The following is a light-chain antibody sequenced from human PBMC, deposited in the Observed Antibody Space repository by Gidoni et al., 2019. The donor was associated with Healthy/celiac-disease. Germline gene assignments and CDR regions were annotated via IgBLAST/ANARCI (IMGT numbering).Light chain of an antibody. Sequence: DIQITQSPSTLSASVGDRVTITCRASQSISSWLAWYQQKPGKAPKLLIYDASSLESGVPSRFSGSGSGTEFTLTISSLQPDDFATYYCQQYNSDSLTFGEGTKVEIK. CDR1: QSISSW. J-gene: IGKJ4*01. CDR2: DAS. CDR3: QQYNSDSLT. V-gene: IGKV1-5*01.